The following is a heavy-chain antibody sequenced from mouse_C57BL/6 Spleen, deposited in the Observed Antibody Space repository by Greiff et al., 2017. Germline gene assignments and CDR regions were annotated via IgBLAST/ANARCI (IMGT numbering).Heavy chain of an antibody. CDR1: EYEFPSHD. J-gene: IGHJ4*01. CDR3: ARHGLPYAMDY. CDR2: INSDGGST. D-gene: IGHD3-1*01. Sequence: EVKLMESGGGLVQPGESLKLSCESNEYEFPSHDMSWVRKTPEKRLELVAAINSDGGSTYYPDTMERRFIISSDNTKKTLYLQMSSLRSEDTAWYCCARHGLPYAMDYWGQGTSVTVSS. V-gene: IGHV5-2*01.